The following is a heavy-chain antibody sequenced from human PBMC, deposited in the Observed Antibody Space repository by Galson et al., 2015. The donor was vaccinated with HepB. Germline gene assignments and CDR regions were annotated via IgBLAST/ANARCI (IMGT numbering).Heavy chain of an antibody. J-gene: IGHJ4*02. V-gene: IGHV3-23*01. CDR3: AKVSAAADTRSFEY. CDR1: GFTFSNYA. D-gene: IGHD6-13*01. Sequence: SLRLSCATTGFTFSNYAMNWVRQAPGKGLEWVSNIYAVGTTSYADAVKGRFTISRDNSKNTLYLQMNSLRVEDTAVYYCAKVSAAADTRSFEYWGPGTLVTVSS. CDR2: IYAVGTT.